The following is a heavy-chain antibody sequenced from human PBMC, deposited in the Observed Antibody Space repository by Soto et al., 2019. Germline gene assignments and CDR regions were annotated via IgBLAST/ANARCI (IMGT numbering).Heavy chain of an antibody. J-gene: IGHJ3*02. CDR2: FDPEDGET. CDR1: GYTLTELS. CDR3: ATETVAGTADAFDI. V-gene: IGHV1-24*01. D-gene: IGHD6-19*01. Sequence: ASVKVSCKVSGYTLTELSMHCVRQAPGKGLEWMGGFDPEDGETIYAQKFQGRVTMTEDTSTDTAYMELSSLRSEDTAVYYCATETVAGTADAFDIWGQGTMVTVSS.